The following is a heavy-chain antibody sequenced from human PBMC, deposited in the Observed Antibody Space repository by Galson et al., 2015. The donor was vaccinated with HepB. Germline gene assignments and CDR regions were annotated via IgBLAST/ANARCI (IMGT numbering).Heavy chain of an antibody. CDR2: INPNSGGT. CDR1: GYTFTGYY. V-gene: IGHV1-2*02. D-gene: IGHD5-12*01. CDR3: ARVAATTLPGYYYYYYMDV. Sequence: SVKVSCKASGYTFTGYYMHWVRQAPGQGLEWMGWINPNSGGTNYAQKFQGRVTMTRDTSISTAYMELSRLRSDDTAVYYCARVAATTLPGYYYYYYMDVWGKGTTVTVSS. J-gene: IGHJ6*03.